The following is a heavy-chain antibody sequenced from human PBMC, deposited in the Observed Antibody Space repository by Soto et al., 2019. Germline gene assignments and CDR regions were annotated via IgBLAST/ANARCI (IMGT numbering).Heavy chain of an antibody. CDR2: ISYDGSNK. CDR1: GFTFSSYG. CDR3: AKDKVQRGYSYGPFDY. J-gene: IGHJ4*02. V-gene: IGHV3-30*18. Sequence: GGSLRLSCAASGFTFSSYGMHWVRQAPGKGLEWVAVISYDGSNKYYADSVKGRFTIARDNSKNTLYLQMNSLRAEDTAVYYCAKDKVQRGYSYGPFDYWGQGTLVTVSS. D-gene: IGHD5-18*01.